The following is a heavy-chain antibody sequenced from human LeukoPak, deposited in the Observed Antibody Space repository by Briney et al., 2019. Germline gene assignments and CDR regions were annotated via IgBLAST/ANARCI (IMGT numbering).Heavy chain of an antibody. J-gene: IGHJ6*02. CDR1: GGTFSSYA. D-gene: IGHD6-13*01. V-gene: IGHV1-69*04. CDR3: ARDRVAAAGRYYYYGMDV. CDR2: IIPILGIA. Sequence: SVKVSCKASGGTFSSYAISWVRQAPGQGLEWMGRIIPILGIANYAQKFQGRVTITADKSTSTAYMELSSLRSEDTAVYYCARDRVAAAGRYYYYGMDVWGQGTTVTVSS.